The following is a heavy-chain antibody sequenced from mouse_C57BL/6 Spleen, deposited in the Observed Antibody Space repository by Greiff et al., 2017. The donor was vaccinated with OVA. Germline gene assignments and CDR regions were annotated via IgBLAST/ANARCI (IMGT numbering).Heavy chain of an antibody. D-gene: IGHD3-3*01. CDR3: TRCGTLYAMDY. J-gene: IGHJ4*01. CDR1: GYTFTDYE. V-gene: IGHV1-15*01. Sequence: QVQLQQSGAELVRPGASVTLSCKASGYTFTDYEMHWVKQTPVHGLEWIGALDPETGGTAYNQKFKGKAILTADKSSSTAYMELRSLTSEDSAVYYCTRCGTLYAMDYWGQGTSVTVSS. CDR2: LDPETGGT.